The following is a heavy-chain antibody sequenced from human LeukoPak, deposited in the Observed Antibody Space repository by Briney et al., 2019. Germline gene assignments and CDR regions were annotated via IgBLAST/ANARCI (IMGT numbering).Heavy chain of an antibody. V-gene: IGHV4-59*12. D-gene: IGHD3-16*01. J-gene: IGHJ4*02. Sequence: PSETLSLTCTVSGGSISSYYWSWIRQPPGKGLECIGYIHYSGSTNYNPSLKSRVTISKDTSKNQFSLKLSSVTAADTAVYYCARGSYGYIDQWGQGLLVTVSS. CDR2: IHYSGST. CDR3: ARGSYGYIDQ. CDR1: GGSISSYY.